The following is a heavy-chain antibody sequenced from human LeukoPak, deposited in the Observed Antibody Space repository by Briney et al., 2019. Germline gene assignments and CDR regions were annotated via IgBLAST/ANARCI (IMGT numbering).Heavy chain of an antibody. Sequence: SETLSLTCTVSGGSISSYYWSWIRQPAGKGLEWIGRIYTSGSTNYNPSLKSRVTMSVDTSKNQFSLKLSSVTAADTAVYYCARGSEDIVVVPAAMYYYYMDVWGKGTTVTVSS. CDR1: GGSISSYY. CDR3: ARGSEDIVVVPAAMYYYYMDV. V-gene: IGHV4-4*07. J-gene: IGHJ6*03. CDR2: IYTSGST. D-gene: IGHD2-2*01.